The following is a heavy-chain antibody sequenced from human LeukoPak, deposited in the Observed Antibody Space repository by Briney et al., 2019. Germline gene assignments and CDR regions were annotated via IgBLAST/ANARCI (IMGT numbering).Heavy chain of an antibody. V-gene: IGHV1-8*02. J-gene: IGHJ4*02. CDR1: GYTFTSYD. Sequence: ASVKVSCKASGYTFTSYDINWVRQATGQGLEWMGWMHPNSGNTGYAQNFQGRVTMTRNTSISTAYMELSSLRSEDTAVYYCARDETYYYDSSGYSGYYFDYWGQGTLVTVSS. D-gene: IGHD3-22*01. CDR3: ARDETYYYDSSGYSGYYFDY. CDR2: MHPNSGNT.